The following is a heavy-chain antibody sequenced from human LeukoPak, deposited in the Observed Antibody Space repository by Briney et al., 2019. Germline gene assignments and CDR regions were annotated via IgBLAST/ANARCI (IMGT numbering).Heavy chain of an antibody. CDR1: GYTFTGYY. CDR3: AREGDRFIMIAGFDY. V-gene: IGHV1-2*02. J-gene: IGHJ4*02. Sequence: ASVKVSSTASGYTFTGYYIHWVRQAPGQGLEWMGWINPNSGGTNYAQKFQGRITLTRDTSISTAYMELSRLRSDDTALYYCAREGDRFIMIAGFDYWGQGTLVTVSS. D-gene: IGHD3-22*01. CDR2: INPNSGGT.